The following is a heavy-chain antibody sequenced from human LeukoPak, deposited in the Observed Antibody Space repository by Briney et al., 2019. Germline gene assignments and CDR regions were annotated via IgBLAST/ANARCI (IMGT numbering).Heavy chain of an antibody. V-gene: IGHV3-11*01. CDR2: ISPSAYST. CDR3: ARGKRRFDI. Sequence: WGSLRLSCAASEFTFSDHYMTWIRQSPGKGLEWISYISPSAYSTYYADSVKGRFSISRDNAKNSLYLQMNSLRVEDTAIYYCARGKRRFDIWGQGTLVTVSS. CDR1: EFTFSDHY. J-gene: IGHJ4*02.